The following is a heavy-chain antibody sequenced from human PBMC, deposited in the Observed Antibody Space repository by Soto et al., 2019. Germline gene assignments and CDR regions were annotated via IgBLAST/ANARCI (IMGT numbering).Heavy chain of an antibody. CDR1: GDTFRRYA. Sequence: GASVKVSFKASGDTFRRYAISWVRQAPGQGLEWMGGISPLFGTSNYAQKFQGRVTITADESTSTAYMGLSSLRSEDTAVYFCARGMFGYGDYATRGFDYWGQGTLVTVSS. CDR2: ISPLFGTS. V-gene: IGHV1-69*13. D-gene: IGHD4-17*01. CDR3: ARGMFGYGDYATRGFDY. J-gene: IGHJ4*02.